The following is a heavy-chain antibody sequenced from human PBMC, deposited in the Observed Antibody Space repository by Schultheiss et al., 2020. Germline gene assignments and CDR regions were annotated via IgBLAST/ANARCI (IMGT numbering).Heavy chain of an antibody. V-gene: IGHV4-31*03. Sequence: SETLSLTCTVSGGSISSGGYYWSWIRQHPGKGLEWIGYIYYSGSTYYNPSLKSRVTISVDTSKNQFSLKLSSVTAADTAVYYCASGYYYDSSGYYPIDYWGQGTLVTVSS. CDR2: IYYSGST. CDR1: GGSISSGGYY. J-gene: IGHJ4*02. CDR3: ASGYYYDSSGYYPIDY. D-gene: IGHD3-22*01.